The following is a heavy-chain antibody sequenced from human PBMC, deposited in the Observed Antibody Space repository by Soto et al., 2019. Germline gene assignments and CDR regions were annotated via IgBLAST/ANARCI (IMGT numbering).Heavy chain of an antibody. CDR1: GYLFTAYS. V-gene: IGHV1-46*01. Sequence: ASVKVSCKASGYLFTAYSMHWVRLAPGQGLEWMGVVNPSGGSTKFAQNFQGRVTMTRDTSTTTIYMELSSLRSDDTAIYYCAREENCSGGTCYSEYFHRWGQGTLVTVSS. CDR2: VNPSGGST. D-gene: IGHD2-15*01. CDR3: AREENCSGGTCYSEYFHR. J-gene: IGHJ1*01.